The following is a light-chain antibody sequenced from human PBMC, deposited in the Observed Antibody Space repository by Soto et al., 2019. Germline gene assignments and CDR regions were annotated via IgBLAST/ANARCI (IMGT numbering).Light chain of an antibody. V-gene: IGKV1-5*03. CDR3: QQYNSWYT. J-gene: IGKJ2*01. Sequence: DIQMTQSPSTLSASVGDRVTITCRASQSISSWLAWYQQKPGKAPKLLIYKASTLESGVPSRFSSSGSGTEITLTISSLPPDDFATYYCQQYNSWYTFGQGTKLEI. CDR1: QSISSW. CDR2: KAS.